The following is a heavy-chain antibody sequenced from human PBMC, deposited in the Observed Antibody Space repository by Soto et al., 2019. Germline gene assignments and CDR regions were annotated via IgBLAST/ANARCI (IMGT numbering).Heavy chain of an antibody. CDR1: GGSISSGGYF. J-gene: IGHJ4*02. D-gene: IGHD2-15*01. CDR2: IFYSGST. CDR3: ARGDCSGGSCYYFDY. V-gene: IGHV4-31*11. Sequence: SLTCAVSGGSISSGGYFWSWIRQHPGKGLEWIGFIFYSGSTFYNPSLKSPVTISVDTSKNQFSLKLTSVTAADTAVYYCARGDCSGGSCYYFDYWGQGTLVTVSS.